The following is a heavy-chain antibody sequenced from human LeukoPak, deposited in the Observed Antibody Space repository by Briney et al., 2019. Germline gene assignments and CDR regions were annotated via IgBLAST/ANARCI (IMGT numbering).Heavy chain of an antibody. D-gene: IGHD6-6*01. V-gene: IGHV1-69*13. CDR3: AREGSSSFYYYGMDV. CDR1: GGTFSSYA. Sequence: ASVKVSCEASGGTFSSYAISWVRQAPGQGLEWMGGIIPIFGTANYAQRFQGRVTITADESTSTAYMELSSLRSEDTAVYYCAREGSSSFYYYGMDVWGQGTTVTVSS. J-gene: IGHJ6*02. CDR2: IIPIFGTA.